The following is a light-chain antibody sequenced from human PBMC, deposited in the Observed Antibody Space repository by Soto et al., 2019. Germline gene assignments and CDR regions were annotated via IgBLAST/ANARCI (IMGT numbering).Light chain of an antibody. Sequence: DIQITRSPSSLSASVGDRVTITCRASQGISNYLAWYQQKPGKVPKLLIYAASTLQSGVPSRFSGSGSGTDFTLTISSLQPEDVATYYCQKYNSALGVTFGPGTKVDIK. J-gene: IGKJ3*01. CDR2: AAS. CDR3: QKYNSALGVT. V-gene: IGKV1-27*01. CDR1: QGISNY.